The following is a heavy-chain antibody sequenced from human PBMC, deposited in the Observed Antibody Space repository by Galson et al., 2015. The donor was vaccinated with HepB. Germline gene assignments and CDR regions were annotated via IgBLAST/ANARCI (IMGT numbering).Heavy chain of an antibody. CDR2: IFYDGNTK. J-gene: IGHJ5*02. CDR3: ARDFDGYNGIHYFDP. D-gene: IGHD5-24*01. V-gene: IGHV3-33*01. Sequence: SLRLSCAASGFIFSSYGMHWVRQAPGKGLEWVTFIFYDGNTKYYTDSVKGRFTVSRDNSKNTLYLQMSSLRVEDTAVYYCARDFDGYNGIHYFDPRGQGTLVTVSS. CDR1: GFIFSSYG.